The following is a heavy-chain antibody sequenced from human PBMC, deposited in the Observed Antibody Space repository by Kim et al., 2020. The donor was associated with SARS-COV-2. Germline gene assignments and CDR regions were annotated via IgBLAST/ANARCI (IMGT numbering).Heavy chain of an antibody. D-gene: IGHD5-12*01. J-gene: IGHJ4*02. Sequence: SETLSLTCTVSGGSISSGGYYWSWIRQHPGKGLEWIGYIYYSGSTYYNPSLKSRVTISVDTSKNQFSLKLSSVTAADTAVYYCARGPRVVATINYFDYWGQGTLVTVSS. V-gene: IGHV4-31*03. CDR2: IYYSGST. CDR3: ARGPRVVATINYFDY. CDR1: GGSISSGGYY.